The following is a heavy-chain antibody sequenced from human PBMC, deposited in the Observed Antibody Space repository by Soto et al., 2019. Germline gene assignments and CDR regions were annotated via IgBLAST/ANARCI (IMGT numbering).Heavy chain of an antibody. D-gene: IGHD6-19*01. V-gene: IGHV3-23*01. CDR3: AKDRGGSRGWYVGYYYGMDV. CDR2: IRGSGGST. J-gene: IGHJ6*02. CDR1: CFTVSSYA. Sequence: PXGSLRLSFAASCFTVSSYAMSWVGPAPGKGLEWVSAIRGSGGSTYYADSVKGRFTISRDNSKNTLYLQMNSLRAEDTAVYYCAKDRGGSRGWYVGYYYGMDVCGQGTTVTVSS.